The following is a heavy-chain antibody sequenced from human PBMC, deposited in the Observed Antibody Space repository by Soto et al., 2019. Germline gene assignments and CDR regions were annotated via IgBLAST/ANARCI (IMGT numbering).Heavy chain of an antibody. CDR1: GFSLSTSGVG. V-gene: IGHV2-5*02. CDR2: IYWDDSK. D-gene: IGHD3-9*01. CDR3: AHKGPEDWPLDY. Sequence: QINLKESGPTLVRPTQTLTLTCAFSGFSLSTSGVGVGWIRQPQGKALEWLAVIYWDDSKHYSPFLRSRLTITKDTSKNQVVLTMTNMDPMDTGTYYCAHKGPEDWPLDYWGQGTLVTVSS. J-gene: IGHJ4*02.